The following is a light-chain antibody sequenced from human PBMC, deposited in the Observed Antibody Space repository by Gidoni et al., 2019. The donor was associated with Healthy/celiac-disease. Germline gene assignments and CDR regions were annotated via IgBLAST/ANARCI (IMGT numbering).Light chain of an antibody. Sequence: EIVYTQSPATLSLSPGESATLSCRASQSVSRYLAWYQQKPGQAPRLLICDASNRATGIPARFSGSGSGTDFTLTISSLEPEDFAVYYCQQRSNWPPLTFXGXTKVEIK. V-gene: IGKV3-11*01. CDR3: QQRSNWPPLT. CDR2: DAS. J-gene: IGKJ4*01. CDR1: QSVSRY.